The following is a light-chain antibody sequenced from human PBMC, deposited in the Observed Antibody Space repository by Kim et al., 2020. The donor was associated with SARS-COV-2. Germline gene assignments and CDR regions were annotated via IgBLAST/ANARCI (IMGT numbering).Light chain of an antibody. CDR1: QSVSSSY. J-gene: IGKJ2*01. Sequence: EIVLTQSPGTLSLSPGERATLSCRASQSVSSSYLACYQQKPGQAPRLLIYGASSTATGIPDRFSGSGSGTGFTLTISRLEPEDFAVYYCQQYGSSPPMYTFGQGTKLEIK. V-gene: IGKV3-20*01. CDR3: QQYGSSPPMYT. CDR2: GAS.